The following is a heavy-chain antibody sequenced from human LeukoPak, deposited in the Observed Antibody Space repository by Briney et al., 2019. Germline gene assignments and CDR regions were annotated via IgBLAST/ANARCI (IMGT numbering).Heavy chain of an antibody. CDR1: GFTFSSYT. J-gene: IGHJ4*02. Sequence: GRSLRLSCAASGFTFSSYTMHWVRQAPGKGLEWVAVMSCAGNNKYYADSVKGRFTISRDNSKNTLYLQMNSLRAEDTAVYPSSGVDFWGQGTLVNVSS. CDR3: SGVDF. CDR2: MSCAGNNK. D-gene: IGHD2-15*01. V-gene: IGHV3-30-3*01.